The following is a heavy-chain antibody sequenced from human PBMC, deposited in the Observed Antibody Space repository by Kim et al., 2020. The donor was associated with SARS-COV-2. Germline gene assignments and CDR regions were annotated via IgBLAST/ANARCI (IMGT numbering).Heavy chain of an antibody. J-gene: IGHJ4*02. CDR1: GFTFSSYG. Sequence: GGSLRLSCAASGFTFSSYGMHWVRQAPGKGLEWVAVIWYDGSNKYYADSVKGRFTISRDNSKNTLYLQMNSLRAEDTAVYYCARDGKGYCSGGSCYFGYWGQGTLVTVSS. D-gene: IGHD2-15*01. V-gene: IGHV3-33*01. CDR2: IWYDGSNK. CDR3: ARDGKGYCSGGSCYFGY.